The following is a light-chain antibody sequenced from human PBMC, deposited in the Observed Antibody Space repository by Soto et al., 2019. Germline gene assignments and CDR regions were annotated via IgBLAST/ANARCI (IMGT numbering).Light chain of an antibody. Sequence: VLTQSPGTLSLSQGERATLSCRASQSVSSYLAWYQQKPGQAPRLLIYGASTRATGIPARFSGSGSGTEFTLTISSLQSEDFAVYYCQQYNNWPPRTFGQGTKVDIK. J-gene: IGKJ1*01. V-gene: IGKV3D-15*01. CDR3: QQYNNWPPRT. CDR1: QSVSSY. CDR2: GAS.